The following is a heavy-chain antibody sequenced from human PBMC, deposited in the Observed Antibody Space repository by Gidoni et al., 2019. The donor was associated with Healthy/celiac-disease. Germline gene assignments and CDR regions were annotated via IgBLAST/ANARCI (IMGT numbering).Heavy chain of an antibody. CDR3: AKDPIFRY. Sequence: EVQLLESGGGLVQPGGSLRLSCAASGFTFSSYAMRWVRQAPWKGLEWVSAISGSGGSTYYAESVKGRFTISRDNSKNTLYLQMNSLRAEDTAVYDCAKDPIFRYWGQGTLVTVSS. J-gene: IGHJ4*02. CDR1: GFTFSSYA. V-gene: IGHV3-23*01. D-gene: IGHD3-9*01. CDR2: ISGSGGST.